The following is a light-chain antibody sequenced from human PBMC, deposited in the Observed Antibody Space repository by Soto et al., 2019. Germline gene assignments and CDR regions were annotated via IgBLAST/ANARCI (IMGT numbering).Light chain of an antibody. CDR2: AAS. CDR3: QKYNSAAPGYT. V-gene: IGKV1-27*01. CDR1: QGVSNY. J-gene: IGKJ2*01. Sequence: DIQMTQSPSSLSASVGDRVTLTCRASQGVSNYLAWYQQKPGKVPKLLIYAASTLQSGVPSRFSGSGSGTDFTLTISSLQPEDVATYYCQKYNSAAPGYTFGQGTKLEIK.